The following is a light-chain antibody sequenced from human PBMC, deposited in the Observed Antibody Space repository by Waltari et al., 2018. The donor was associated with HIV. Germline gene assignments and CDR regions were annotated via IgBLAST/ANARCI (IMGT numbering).Light chain of an antibody. V-gene: IGKV3-20*01. CDR3: QQYGSSLYT. Sequence: EIVLTQSPGTLCLSPGERATLSCRASQSISSSYVAWYQQRPGQAPRLLIYGTSNRATGIPDRFTGSGSGTDFILTISRLEPEDFAVYYCQQYGSSLYTFGQGTKLEIK. CDR2: GTS. J-gene: IGKJ2*01. CDR1: QSISSSY.